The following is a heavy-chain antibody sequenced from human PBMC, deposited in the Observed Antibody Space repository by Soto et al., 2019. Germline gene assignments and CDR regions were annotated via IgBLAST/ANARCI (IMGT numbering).Heavy chain of an antibody. Sequence: PSETLSLTCTVSGGSISSYYWSWIRQPPGKGLEWIGYIYYSGSTNYNPSLKSRVTISVDTSKNQFSLKLSSVTAADTAVYYCARISYYYDSSGYNNWFDPWGQGTLVTVS. CDR2: IYYSGST. CDR3: ARISYYYDSSGYNNWFDP. V-gene: IGHV4-59*01. CDR1: GGSISSYY. J-gene: IGHJ5*02. D-gene: IGHD3-22*01.